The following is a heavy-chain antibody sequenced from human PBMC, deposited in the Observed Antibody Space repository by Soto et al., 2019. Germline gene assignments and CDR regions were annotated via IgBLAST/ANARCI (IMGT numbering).Heavy chain of an antibody. CDR3: ARQGLEHNGFDP. V-gene: IGHV4-39*01. CDR1: GGSISSSSYY. CDR2: IYYSGST. Sequence: QLQLQESGPGLVKPSETLSLTCTVSGGSISSSSYYWGWIRQPPGKGLEWIGRIYYSGSTYYNPTCKGRVTISVDTSKNPSALKLRSVTAADTAVYYCARQGLEHNGFDPWGQGTLVTVSS. J-gene: IGHJ5*02.